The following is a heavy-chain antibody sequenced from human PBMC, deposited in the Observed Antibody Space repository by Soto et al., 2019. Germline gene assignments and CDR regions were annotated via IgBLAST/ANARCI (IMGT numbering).Heavy chain of an antibody. CDR3: TKGREYIVQISAY. Sequence: APGKGLEWVSVIYSGGSTHYADSVKGRFTISRDNSKNTLYLQMNSLKTEDTFVFYCTKGREYIVQISAYRGNRTPVPVS. D-gene: IGHD3-16*02. J-gene: IGHJ4*01. V-gene: IGHV3-66*01. CDR2: IYSGGST.